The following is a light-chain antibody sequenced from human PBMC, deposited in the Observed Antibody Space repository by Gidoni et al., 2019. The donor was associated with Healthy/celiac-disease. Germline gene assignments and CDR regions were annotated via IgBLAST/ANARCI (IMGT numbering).Light chain of an antibody. CDR2: AAS. CDR1: QDISRY. Sequence: DIQVTQSPSFLSASVGDRVTITCRASQDISRYLAWYQQKPGKAPELLIYAASILQSGVPSRFIGRGSGTEFSLTISSLQPADFATYYCQQLNSYAFGQGTKVDSK. J-gene: IGKJ2*01. V-gene: IGKV1-9*01. CDR3: QQLNSYA.